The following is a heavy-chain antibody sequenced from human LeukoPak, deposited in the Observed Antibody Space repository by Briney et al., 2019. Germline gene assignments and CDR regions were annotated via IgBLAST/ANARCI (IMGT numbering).Heavy chain of an antibody. CDR2: IIPIFGTA. Sequence: SVKVSCKASGGTFSSYAISWVRQAPGQGLEWMGGIIPIFGTANYAQKFQGRVTITTDESTSTAYTELSSLRSEDTAVYYCASCTNGVPADDAFDIWGQGTMVTVSS. J-gene: IGHJ3*02. CDR3: ASCTNGVPADDAFDI. D-gene: IGHD2-8*01. V-gene: IGHV1-69*05. CDR1: GGTFSSYA.